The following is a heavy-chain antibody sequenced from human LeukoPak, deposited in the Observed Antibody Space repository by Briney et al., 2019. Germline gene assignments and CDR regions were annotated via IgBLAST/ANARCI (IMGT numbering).Heavy chain of an antibody. CDR1: GFTFSSYT. D-gene: IGHD3-22*01. CDR2: ISGSGGST. CDR3: GGSSAYYPLEY. J-gene: IGHJ4*02. Sequence: GGSLRLSCAASGFTFSSYTMTWVRQAPGKGLEWVSAISGSGGSTYYADSVKGRFTISRDNSKNTLYLQMNSLRAEDTAVYYCGGSSAYYPLEYWGQGTLVAVSS. V-gene: IGHV3-23*01.